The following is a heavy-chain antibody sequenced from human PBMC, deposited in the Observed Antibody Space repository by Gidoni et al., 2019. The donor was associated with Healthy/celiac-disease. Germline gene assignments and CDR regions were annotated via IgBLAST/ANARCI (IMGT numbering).Heavy chain of an antibody. CDR1: GFTFSSYG. CDR3: ARADSSSPNWFDP. CDR2: IWYDGSNK. Sequence: QVQLVESGGGVVQPGRSLRLSCAASGFTFSSYGMHWVRQAPGKGLEWVAVIWYDGSNKYYADSVKGRFTISRDNSKNTLYLQMNSLRAEDTAVYYCARADSSSPNWFDPWGQGTLVTVSS. J-gene: IGHJ5*02. V-gene: IGHV3-33*01. D-gene: IGHD6-13*01.